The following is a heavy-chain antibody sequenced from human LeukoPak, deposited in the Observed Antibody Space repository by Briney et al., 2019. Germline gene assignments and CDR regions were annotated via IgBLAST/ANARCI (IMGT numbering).Heavy chain of an antibody. CDR3: ASLEWLIPL. D-gene: IGHD3-3*01. CDR2: INPSGGST. V-gene: IGHV1-46*03. Sequence: ASVKVSCKAAGYTFTSYYMHWVRQAPGQGGEWMGIINPSGGSTSYAQKFQGRVTMTRDTSKSTVYMERSRLRSEDTAVYYCASLEWLIPLWGQGTLVTVSS. CDR1: GYTFTSYY. J-gene: IGHJ4*02.